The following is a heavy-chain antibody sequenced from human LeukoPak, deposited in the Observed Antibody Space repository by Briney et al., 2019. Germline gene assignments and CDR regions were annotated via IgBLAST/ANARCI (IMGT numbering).Heavy chain of an antibody. CDR2: IIPILGIA. Sequence: SVKVSCKASGGTFSSYTISWVRQAPGQGLEWMGRIIPILGIANYAQKFQGRVTITADKSTSTAYMELSSLRSEDTAVYYCARDALHSRPFDYWGQGTLVTVSS. CDR3: ARDALHSRPFDY. CDR1: GGTFSSYT. J-gene: IGHJ4*02. V-gene: IGHV1-69*04.